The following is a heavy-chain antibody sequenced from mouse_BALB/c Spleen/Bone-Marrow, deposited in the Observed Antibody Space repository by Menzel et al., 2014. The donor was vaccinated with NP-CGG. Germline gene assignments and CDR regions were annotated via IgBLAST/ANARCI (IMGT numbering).Heavy chain of an antibody. J-gene: IGHJ4*01. CDR2: IDPSDSYT. Sequence: QVQLKESGAELVKPGASVKMSCKASGYTFTSYWMHWVKQRPGQGLERIGVIDPSDSYTSYNQKFKGKATLTVDTSSSTAYMQLSSLTSEDSAVYYCTRRGYYAMDYWGQGTSVTVSS. V-gene: IGHV1S127*01. CDR3: TRRGYYAMDY. CDR1: GYTFTSYW.